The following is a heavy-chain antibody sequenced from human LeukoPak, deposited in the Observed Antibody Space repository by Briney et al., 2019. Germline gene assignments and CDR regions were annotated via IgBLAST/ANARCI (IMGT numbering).Heavy chain of an antibody. V-gene: IGHV4-34*01. CDR2: INHGGST. D-gene: IGHD6-13*01. CDR1: GGSFSGYY. CDR3: ARGPGSSWYYYYGMDV. Sequence: SETLSLTCAVYGGSFSGYYWSWIRQPPGKGLEWIGEINHGGSTNYNPSLKSRVTISVDTSKNQFSLKLSSVTAADTAVYYCARGPGSSWYYYYGMDVWGQGTTVTVSS. J-gene: IGHJ6*02.